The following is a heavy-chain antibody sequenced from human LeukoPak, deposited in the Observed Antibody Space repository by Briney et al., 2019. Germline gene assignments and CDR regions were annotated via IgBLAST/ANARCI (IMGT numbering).Heavy chain of an antibody. V-gene: IGHV1-2*06. D-gene: IGHD1-20*01. J-gene: IGHJ4*02. CDR3: ARKGRVTGTFDY. Sequence: GASVKVSCKASGYTFTGYYMHWVRQAPGQGLEWMGRINPNSGGTNYAQKFQGSVTMTRDTPISTAYMELSRLRSDDTAVFYCARKGRVTGTFDYWGQGTLVTVSS. CDR2: INPNSGGT. CDR1: GYTFTGYY.